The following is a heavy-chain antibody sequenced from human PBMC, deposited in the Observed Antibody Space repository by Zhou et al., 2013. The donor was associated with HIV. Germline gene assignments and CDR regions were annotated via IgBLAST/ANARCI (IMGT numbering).Heavy chain of an antibody. CDR3: ARDRGGRVSGDELHEYFYYYMDV. CDR2: INPSGGST. D-gene: IGHD5-12*01. Sequence: QVQLVQSGAEVKRPGASMRLSCKASGYIFTNYYMHWVRQAPGQGLEWMGIINPSGGSTSYAQKFQGRVTMTRDTSTSTVYMDLSSLRSEDTAMYYCARDRGGRVSGDELHEYFYYYMDVWGKGDHGHRLL. CDR1: GYIFTNYY. J-gene: IGHJ6*03. V-gene: IGHV1-46*01.